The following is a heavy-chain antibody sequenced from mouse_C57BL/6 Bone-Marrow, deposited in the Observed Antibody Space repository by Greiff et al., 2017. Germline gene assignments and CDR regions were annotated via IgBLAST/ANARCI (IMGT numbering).Heavy chain of an antibody. CDR2: IYPGDGDT. CDR1: GYAFSSSW. J-gene: IGHJ2*01. Sequence: QVQLQQSGPELVKPGASVKISCKASGYAFSSSWMNWGKQRPGKGLEWIGRIYPGDGDTNYNGKFKGKATLTADKSSSTAYMQLSSLTSEDSAVYFCAREFILDYWGQGTTLTVSS. CDR3: AREFILDY. V-gene: IGHV1-82*01. D-gene: IGHD1-1*01.